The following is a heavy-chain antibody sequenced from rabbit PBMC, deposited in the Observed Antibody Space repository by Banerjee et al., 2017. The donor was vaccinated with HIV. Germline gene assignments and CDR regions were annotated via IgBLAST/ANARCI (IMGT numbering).Heavy chain of an antibody. V-gene: IGHV1S45*01. J-gene: IGHJ4*01. D-gene: IGHD4-1*01. CDR2: IYGGSVGNT. Sequence: QEQLEESGGDLVKPGASLTLTCKASGFDFSSNAMCWVRQAPGKGLEWIACIYGGSVGNTYHANWAKGRFTISKTSSTTVTLQMTSLTAADTATYFCARDLAGAIGWNFNLWGPGTLVTVS. CDR3: ARDLAGAIGWNFNL. CDR1: GFDFSSNA.